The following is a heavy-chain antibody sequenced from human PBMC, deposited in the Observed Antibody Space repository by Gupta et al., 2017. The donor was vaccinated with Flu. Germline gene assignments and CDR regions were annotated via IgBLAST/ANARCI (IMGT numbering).Heavy chain of an antibody. CDR1: GGSFSGYY. Sequence: QVQLQQWGAGLLKPSETLSLTCAVYGGSFSGYYWSWIRQPPGKGLEWIGEINHSGSTNYNPSLKSRVTISVDTSKNQFSLKLSSVTAADTAVYYCASRRIQLWLRNYYYYGMDVWGQGTTVTVSS. CDR2: INHSGST. V-gene: IGHV4-34*01. D-gene: IGHD5-18*01. CDR3: ASRRIQLWLRNYYYYGMDV. J-gene: IGHJ6*02.